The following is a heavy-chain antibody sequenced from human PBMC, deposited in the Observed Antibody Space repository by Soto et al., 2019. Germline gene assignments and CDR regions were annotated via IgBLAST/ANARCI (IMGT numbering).Heavy chain of an antibody. CDR2: MIPIFGTA. CDR3: ARDGPAVYCSGGSGYSGLSWWFDS. D-gene: IGHD2-15*01. Sequence: QVQLVQSGAEVKKPVSSVKVSCKTSGGTFSSYAISWVRQAPGQGLEWMGGMIPIFGTANYAQKIQGRVTITANKSTSTAYMGLSSLRSEYSAVYYCARDGPAVYCSGGSGYSGLSWWFDSWGQGTLVTVSS. V-gene: IGHV1-69*06. CDR1: GGTFSSYA. J-gene: IGHJ5*01.